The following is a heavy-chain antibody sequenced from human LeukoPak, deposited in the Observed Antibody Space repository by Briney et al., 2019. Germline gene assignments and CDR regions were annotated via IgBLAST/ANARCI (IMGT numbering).Heavy chain of an antibody. V-gene: IGHV1-18*01. CDR2: ISAYNGNI. CDR3: ARDQAGTMARGVVDAFDI. J-gene: IGHJ3*02. D-gene: IGHD3-10*01. Sequence: ASVKVSCKASGYTFTNYGISWVRQAPGQGLEWMGWISAYNGNINFEQKLQGRVTMITDTSASTAYMELRSLRPDDTAVYYCARDQAGTMARGVVDAFDIWGPGTMVTVSS. CDR1: GYTFTNYG.